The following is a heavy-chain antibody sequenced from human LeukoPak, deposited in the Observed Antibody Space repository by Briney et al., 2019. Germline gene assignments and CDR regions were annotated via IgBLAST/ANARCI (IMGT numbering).Heavy chain of an antibody. J-gene: IGHJ4*02. V-gene: IGHV5-51*01. CDR2: IYPGDSDT. CDR1: GYSFTSYW. CDR3: AIPVGEPLFDY. Sequence: GESLKISCKGSGYSFTSYWLGWVRQMPGKGLECMGVIYPGDSDTRYSPSFQGQVTISADKSIRTAYLQWSSLRASDTAMYYCAIPVGEPLFDYWGQGTLVTVSS. D-gene: IGHD1-26*01.